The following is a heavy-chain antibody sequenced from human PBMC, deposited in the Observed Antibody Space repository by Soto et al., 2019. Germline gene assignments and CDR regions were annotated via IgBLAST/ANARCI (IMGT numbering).Heavy chain of an antibody. V-gene: IGHV4-34*01. D-gene: IGHD3-16*01. CDR1: GGSFSGYY. CDR3: ARFANYIWGSYPYAFDI. CDR2: INHSGST. J-gene: IGHJ3*02. Sequence: SETLSLTCAVYGGSFSGYYWSWIRQPPGKGLEWIGEINHSGSTNYNPSLKSRVTISVDTSKNQFSLKLSSVTAADTAVYYCARFANYIWGSYPYAFDIWGQGTMVTVSS.